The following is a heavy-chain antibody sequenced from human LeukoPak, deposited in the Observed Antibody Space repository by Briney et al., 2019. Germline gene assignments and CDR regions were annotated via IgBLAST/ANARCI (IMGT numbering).Heavy chain of an antibody. Sequence: PGGSLRLSCAASGFAFTTYWMSWVRQLPGKGLEWVSYISSSGSTIYYADSVKGRFTISRDNAKNSLYLQMNSLRAEDTAVYYCAELGITMIGGVWGKGTTVTISS. CDR1: GFAFTTYW. D-gene: IGHD3-10*02. J-gene: IGHJ6*04. CDR3: AELGITMIGGV. V-gene: IGHV3-48*04. CDR2: ISSSGSTI.